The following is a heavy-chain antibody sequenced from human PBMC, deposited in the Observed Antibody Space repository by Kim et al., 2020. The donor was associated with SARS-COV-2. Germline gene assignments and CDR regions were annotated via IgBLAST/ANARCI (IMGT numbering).Heavy chain of an antibody. CDR1: GYTFTSYY. V-gene: IGHV1-46*01. CDR3: ARASPSGHRSRYFDY. J-gene: IGHJ4*02. CDR2: INPSGGST. D-gene: IGHD5-12*01. Sequence: ASVKVSCKASGYTFTSYYMHWVRQAPGQGLEWMGIINPSGGSTSYAQKFQGRVTMTRDTSTSTVYMELSSLRSEDTAVYYCARASPSGHRSRYFDYWGQGTLVTVSS.